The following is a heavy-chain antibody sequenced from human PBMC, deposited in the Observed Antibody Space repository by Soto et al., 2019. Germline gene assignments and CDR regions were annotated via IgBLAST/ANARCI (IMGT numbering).Heavy chain of an antibody. J-gene: IGHJ4*02. Sequence: QVQLVESGGGVVQPGRSLRLSCAASGFTFSSYAMHWVRQAPGKGLEWVAVISYDGSNKYYADSVKGRFTISRDNSKNTLYLQMNSLRAEDTAVYYCAREVTIFGVEQKGHDYWGQGTLVTVSS. CDR2: ISYDGSNK. CDR1: GFTFSSYA. D-gene: IGHD3-3*01. V-gene: IGHV3-30-3*01. CDR3: AREVTIFGVEQKGHDY.